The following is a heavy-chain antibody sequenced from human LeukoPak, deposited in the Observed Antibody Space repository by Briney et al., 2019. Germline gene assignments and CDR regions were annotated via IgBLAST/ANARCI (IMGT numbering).Heavy chain of an antibody. CDR3: ASGPRGGSSWYFDL. D-gene: IGHD6-13*01. CDR1: GGTFSSYA. J-gene: IGHJ2*01. Sequence: ASVKVSCKASGGTFSSYAISWVRQAPGQGLEWMGRIIPILGIANYAQKFQGRVTITADKSTSTAYMELSSLRSEDTAVYYCASGPRGGSSWYFDLWGRGTLVTVSS. CDR2: IIPILGIA. V-gene: IGHV1-69*04.